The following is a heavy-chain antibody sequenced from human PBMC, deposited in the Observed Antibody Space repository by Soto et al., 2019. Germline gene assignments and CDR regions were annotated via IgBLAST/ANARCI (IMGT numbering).Heavy chain of an antibody. D-gene: IGHD5-18*01. CDR1: GVSISSHDW. CDR3: ATRDTGRAY. V-gene: IGHV4-4*02. Sequence: QVQLQESGPGLVKPSGTLSLTCAVSGVSISSHDWWTWVRQPPGKGLEWIGESHQSGNTNYNSSLESRITISLDKSKNQFPPQLSSVTVADTAVYYCATRDTGRAYWGQGSLVTVSS. J-gene: IGHJ4*02. CDR2: SHQSGNT.